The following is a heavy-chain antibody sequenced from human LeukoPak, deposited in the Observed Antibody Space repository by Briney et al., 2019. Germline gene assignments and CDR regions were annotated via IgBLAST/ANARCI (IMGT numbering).Heavy chain of an antibody. J-gene: IGHJ4*02. V-gene: IGHV4-39*01. Sequence: SETLSLTCTVSGGSISSSSYYWGWIRQPPGEGLEWIGSIYYSGSTYYNPSLKSRVTISVDTSKNQFSLKLSSVTAADTAVYYCARTGYVRIITMVRGVIDYFDYWGQGTLVTVSS. CDR2: IYYSGST. CDR3: ARTGYVRIITMVRGVIDYFDY. CDR1: GGSISSSSYY. D-gene: IGHD3-10*01.